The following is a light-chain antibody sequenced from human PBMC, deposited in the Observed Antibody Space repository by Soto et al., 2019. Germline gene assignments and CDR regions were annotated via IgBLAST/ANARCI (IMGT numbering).Light chain of an antibody. Sequence: EIVMTQSPATLSVSPGERATLSCRASQSVSSNLAWYQQKPGQAPRLLIYGASTRATGIPARFSGSGSGTEFALTISSLQCEDFAVYYCQQYNNWQTFGQGTKVEIK. CDR2: GAS. V-gene: IGKV3-15*01. CDR1: QSVSSN. J-gene: IGKJ1*01. CDR3: QQYNNWQT.